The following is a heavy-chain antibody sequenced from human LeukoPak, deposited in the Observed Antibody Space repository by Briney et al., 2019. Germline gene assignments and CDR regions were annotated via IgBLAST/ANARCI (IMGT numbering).Heavy chain of an antibody. CDR2: IIPIFGTA. D-gene: IGHD6-19*01. CDR3: ARDWYSSGWYY. V-gene: IGHV1-69*13. Sequence: ASVKVSFKASGATFTSYVISWVRQAPGQGLGWMGGIIPIFGTANYAQKFQGRVTVTADESTSTAYMELSSVRSEDTAVYYCARDWYSSGWYYWGQGTLVTVSS. J-gene: IGHJ4*02. CDR1: GATFTSYV.